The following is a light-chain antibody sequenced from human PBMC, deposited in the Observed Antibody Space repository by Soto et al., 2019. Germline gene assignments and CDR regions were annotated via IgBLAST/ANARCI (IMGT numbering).Light chain of an antibody. V-gene: IGKV1-39*01. CDR2: TAS. CDR1: QSIRNY. J-gene: IGKJ5*01. Sequence: DIQMTQSPSSLSASVGDRVTITCRASQSIRNYLNWYQQKPQKAPKLLIYTASRLQSGVPSRFSGSGSGTYVTLTITNLQPEDVATYYCQQSFITPPITFGQWTRLEMK. CDR3: QQSFITPPIT.